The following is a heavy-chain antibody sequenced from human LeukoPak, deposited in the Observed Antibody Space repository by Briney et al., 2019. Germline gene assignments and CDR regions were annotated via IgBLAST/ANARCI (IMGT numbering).Heavy chain of an antibody. Sequence: ASVKVSCKTSGYSFTKYPIHWVRQAPGQGLEWMGWINTGNGNTQYSQNFQGRVTITRNTSISTAYMELSSLRSEDTAVYYCARGTRRNTATELGGNYYFDYWGQGTLVTVSS. D-gene: IGHD5-18*01. J-gene: IGHJ4*02. V-gene: IGHV1-3*04. CDR3: ARGTRRNTATELGGNYYFDY. CDR2: INTGNGNT. CDR1: GYSFTKYP.